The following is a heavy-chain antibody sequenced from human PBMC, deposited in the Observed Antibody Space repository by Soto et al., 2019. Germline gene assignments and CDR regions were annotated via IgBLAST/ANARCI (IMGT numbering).Heavy chain of an antibody. J-gene: IGHJ4*02. V-gene: IGHV1-46*01. CDR2: VNPSGGHT. D-gene: IGHD2-21*02. CDR1: GDTFTDYY. CDR3: ARGGHVVVVTAALDY. Sequence: QVQLVQSGAEVKKPGASVKVSCKASGDTFTDYYIHWVRQAPGQGLEWMGTVNPSGGHTTYAQHFLGRMTMTMDTSTSTLYMELASLTSEDTAIYFCARGGHVVVVTAALDYLGQGTLVTVSS.